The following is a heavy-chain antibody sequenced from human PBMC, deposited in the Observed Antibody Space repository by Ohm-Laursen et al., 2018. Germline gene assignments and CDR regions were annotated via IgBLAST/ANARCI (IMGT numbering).Heavy chain of an antibody. V-gene: IGHV3-30*18. CDR2: ISYDGSNK. CDR1: GFTFSSYG. J-gene: IGHJ4*02. Sequence: RSLRLSCSASGFTFSSYGMHWVRQAPGKGLEWVAVISYDGSNKYYADSVKGRFTISRDNSKSTLYLQMNSLRAEDTAVYYCAKDFLHDYWGQGTLVTVSS. CDR3: AKDFLHDY. D-gene: IGHD2/OR15-2a*01.